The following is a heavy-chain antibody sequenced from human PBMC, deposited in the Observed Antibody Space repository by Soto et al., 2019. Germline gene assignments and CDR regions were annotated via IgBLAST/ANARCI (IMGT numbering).Heavy chain of an antibody. D-gene: IGHD3-10*01. V-gene: IGHV1-8*01. CDR1: GYIFTNYD. CDR3: AKVTDGSGSTKRFDP. CDR2: MNPNTGNT. J-gene: IGHJ5*02. Sequence: QVQLVQSGAEVKKPGASVKVSCKASGYIFTNYDINWVRQATGQGLEWMGWMNPNTGNTGYAQKFQGRVLMTRNTSISTAYMELSSLRSEDTAVYYCAKVTDGSGSTKRFDPWGQGALVTVSS.